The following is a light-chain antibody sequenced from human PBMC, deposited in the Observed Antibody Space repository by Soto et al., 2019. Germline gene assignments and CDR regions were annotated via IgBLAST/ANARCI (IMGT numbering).Light chain of an antibody. CDR3: QQSYGTPIT. V-gene: IGKV1-8*01. CDR2: VAS. CDR1: QGISSY. Sequence: AIRMTHSPSSFSLSSLQRGAINCLASQGISSYLAWYQQKPGKAPNLLIYVASSLQSEVPSRFSGSGSGTDFTLTITSLQPEDFATYYCQQSYGTPITFGQGTRLEIK. J-gene: IGKJ5*01.